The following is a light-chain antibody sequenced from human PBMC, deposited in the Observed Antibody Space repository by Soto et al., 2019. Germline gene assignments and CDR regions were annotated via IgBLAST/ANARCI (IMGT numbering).Light chain of an antibody. V-gene: IGLV1-44*01. J-gene: IGLJ1*01. Sequence: QLVLTQPPSASGTPGQRVTSSCSGSSSNIGSNTVNWYQQLPGTAPKLLIYSNNQRPSGVPDRFSGSKSGTSASLAISGLQSEDEADYYCAAWDDSLNGPLFGTGTKLTVL. CDR1: SSNIGSNT. CDR3: AAWDDSLNGPL. CDR2: SNN.